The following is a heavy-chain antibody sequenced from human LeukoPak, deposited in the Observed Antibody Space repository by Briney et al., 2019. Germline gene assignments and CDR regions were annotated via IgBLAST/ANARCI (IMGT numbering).Heavy chain of an antibody. Sequence: ASVKVSCKASGYTFTGYYMHWVRQAPGQGLEWMGWINPNSGGTNYAQKFQGRVTMTRDTSISTAYMELSRLRSEDTAVYYCARGKSANYDILTGYFLEAHYYYYMDVWGKGTTVTVSS. CDR1: GYTFTGYY. CDR2: INPNSGGT. CDR3: ARGKSANYDILTGYFLEAHYYYYMDV. D-gene: IGHD3-9*01. J-gene: IGHJ6*03. V-gene: IGHV1-2*02.